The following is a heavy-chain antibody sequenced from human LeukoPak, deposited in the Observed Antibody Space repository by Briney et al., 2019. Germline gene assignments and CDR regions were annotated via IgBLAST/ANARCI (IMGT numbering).Heavy chain of an antibody. D-gene: IGHD5-18*01. V-gene: IGHV3-23*01. Sequence: GGTLKLSCAASGFTFTNYAMNWVRQAPGKGLEWVSAISGSGGGTYYADSVKGRFTISRDNSKNTLYLQINSLRAEDTAVYYCAKGIVDTALRGQGTLVSVSS. CDR3: AKGIVDTAL. CDR2: ISGSGGGT. CDR1: GFTFTNYA. J-gene: IGHJ4*02.